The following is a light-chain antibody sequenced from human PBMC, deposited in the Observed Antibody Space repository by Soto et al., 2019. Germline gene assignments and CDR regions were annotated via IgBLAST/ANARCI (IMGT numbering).Light chain of an antibody. CDR2: GAF. CDR1: QGISSY. J-gene: IGKJ1*01. CDR3: QQYNSYSWT. Sequence: DIQLTQSPSFLSASVGDRVSITCRASQGISSYLAWYQQKPGKAPKLLIYGAFILQSGVPSRFSGSGSGTEFTLTISSLQPDDFATYYCQQYNSYSWTFGQGTKVDVK. V-gene: IGKV1-9*01.